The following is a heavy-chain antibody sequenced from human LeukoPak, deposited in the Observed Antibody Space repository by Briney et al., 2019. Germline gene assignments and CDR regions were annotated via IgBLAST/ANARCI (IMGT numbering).Heavy chain of an antibody. CDR1: GGTFSSYA. J-gene: IGHJ3*02. CDR2: IIPILGIA. V-gene: IGHV1-69*04. CDR3: ARGDILIGYYGEGGGHDAFDI. D-gene: IGHD3-9*01. Sequence: ASVKVSCKASGGTFSSYAISWVRQAPGQGLEWMGRIIPILGIANYAQKFQGRVTITADKSTSTAYMELSSLRSEDTAVYYCARGDILIGYYGEGGGHDAFDIWGQGTMVTVSS.